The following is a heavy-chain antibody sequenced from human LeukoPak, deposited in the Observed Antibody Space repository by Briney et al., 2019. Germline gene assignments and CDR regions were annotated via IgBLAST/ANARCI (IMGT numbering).Heavy chain of an antibody. CDR2: AGWAGGTT. Sequence: GGSLRLSCATSGFNFDRYTIHWVRQAPGKGLEWVSLAGWAGGTTFCSDSVRGRFTISRDSGRKSVYLQMNSLTTDDTAFYFCAKELDTMFFDYWGQGALVTVSS. CDR1: GFNFDRYT. J-gene: IGHJ4*02. CDR3: AKELDTMFFDY. D-gene: IGHD3-10*02. V-gene: IGHV3-43*01.